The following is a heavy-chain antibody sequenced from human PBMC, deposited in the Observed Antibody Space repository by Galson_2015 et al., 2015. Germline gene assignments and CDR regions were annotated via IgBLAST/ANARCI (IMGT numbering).Heavy chain of an antibody. V-gene: IGHV3-53*01. CDR2: IYSGGST. CDR1: GFTVSSNY. CDR3: ARGVEDYYYGMDV. D-gene: IGHD3-10*01. Sequence: SLRLSCAASGFTVSSNYMSWVRQAPGKGLEWVSVIYSGGSTYYADSVKGRFTISRDNSKNTLYLQMNSLRAEDTAVYYCARGVEDYYYGMDVWGQGTTVTDSS. J-gene: IGHJ6*02.